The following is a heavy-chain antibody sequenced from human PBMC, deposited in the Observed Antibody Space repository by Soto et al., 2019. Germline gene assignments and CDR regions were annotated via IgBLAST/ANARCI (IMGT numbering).Heavy chain of an antibody. Sequence: EVQLVESGGGLVQPGGSLRLSCAASGFTVSSNYMSWVRQAPGKGLEWVSVIYSGGSTYYADSVKGRFTISRDNSKNTLYLQMNSLRAEDTAVYYSARAYCSSTSCLNFDYWGQGTLVTVSS. CDR2: IYSGGST. D-gene: IGHD2-2*01. V-gene: IGHV3-66*01. CDR1: GFTVSSNY. J-gene: IGHJ4*02. CDR3: ARAYCSSTSCLNFDY.